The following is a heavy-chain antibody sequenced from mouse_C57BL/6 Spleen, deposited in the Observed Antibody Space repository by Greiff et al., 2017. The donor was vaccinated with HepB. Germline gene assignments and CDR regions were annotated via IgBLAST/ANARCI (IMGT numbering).Heavy chain of an antibody. V-gene: IGHV3-6*01. J-gene: IGHJ3*01. Sequence: VQLQQSGPGLVKPSQSLSLTCSVTGYSITSGYYWNWIRQFPGNKLEWMGYISYDGSNNYNPSLKNRISITRDTSKNQFFLKLNSVTTEDTATYYCARERDYINWFAYWGQGTLVTVSA. CDR1: GYSITSGYY. CDR2: ISYDGSN. D-gene: IGHD2-5*01. CDR3: ARERDYINWFAY.